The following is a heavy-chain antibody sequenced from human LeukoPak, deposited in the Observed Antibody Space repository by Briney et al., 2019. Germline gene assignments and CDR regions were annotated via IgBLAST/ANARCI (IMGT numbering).Heavy chain of an antibody. D-gene: IGHD6-6*01. CDR2: INPNSGGT. CDR1: GYTFTGYY. V-gene: IGHV1-2*02. J-gene: IGHJ4*02. Sequence: ASVKVSCKASGYTFTGYYMHWVRQAPGQGLGWMGWINPNSGGTNYAQKFQGRVTMTRDTSISTAYMELSRLRSDDTAVYYCARGHLIAARPGCFDYWGQGTLVTVSS. CDR3: ARGHLIAARPGCFDY.